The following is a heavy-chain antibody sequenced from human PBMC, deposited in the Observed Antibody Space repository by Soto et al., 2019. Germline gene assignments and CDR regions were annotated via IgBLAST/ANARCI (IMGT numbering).Heavy chain of an antibody. CDR1: GYTVTSNS. CDR2: ISTYNGHT. V-gene: IGHV1-18*04. Sequence: SVNVSCKPSGYTVTSNSINWVRQAPGQGLEWMGWISTYNGHTNYAQKIQGRVTMTTDTSTSTAYMELRSLRSDDTAVYYCARGVGARCSSSTCYPDYWGQGTLVTVSS. D-gene: IGHD2-2*01. J-gene: IGHJ4*02. CDR3: ARGVGARCSSSTCYPDY.